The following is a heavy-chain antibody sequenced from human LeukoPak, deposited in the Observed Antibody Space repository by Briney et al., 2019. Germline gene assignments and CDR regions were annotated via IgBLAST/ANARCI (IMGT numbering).Heavy chain of an antibody. CDR2: LYSDGST. Sequence: PGGSLRLSCAASEMTVSSNYMSWVRQAPGKGLEWVSVLYSDGSTYHADSVKGRFTISRDNSKNTLYLQMNSLRAEDTAVYYCARVGYTDYEDNWGQGTLVTVSS. J-gene: IGHJ4*02. CDR1: EMTVSSNY. V-gene: IGHV3-66*01. CDR3: ARVGYTDYEDN. D-gene: IGHD5-12*01.